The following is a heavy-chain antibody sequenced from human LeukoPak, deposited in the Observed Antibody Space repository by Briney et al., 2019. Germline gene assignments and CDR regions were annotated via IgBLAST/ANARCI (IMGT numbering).Heavy chain of an antibody. V-gene: IGHV3-23*01. CDR1: GITLSNYG. J-gene: IGHJ4*02. D-gene: IGHD3-10*01. CDR2: ISDGGGSR. Sequence: GMSLRLSCAVSGITLSNYGMSWVRQAPGKGLEWVAGISDGGGSRNYADSVKGRFTISRDNPKNTLYLQMNSLRAEDTAVYFCAKRGVVIRAVIIVGFHKEAYYFDYWGQGALVTVSS. CDR3: AKRGVVIRAVIIVGFHKEAYYFDY.